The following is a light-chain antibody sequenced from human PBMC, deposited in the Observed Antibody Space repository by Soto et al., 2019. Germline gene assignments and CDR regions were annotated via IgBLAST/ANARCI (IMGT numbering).Light chain of an antibody. CDR2: DAS. V-gene: IGKV3-11*01. CDR1: QSVSSY. CDR3: HQRSNWPAT. Sequence: EIVLTQSPATLSLSPGERATLSCRASQSVSSYLAWYQQKPGQAPRLLIHDASNRATGIPARFSGSGSGTDFTPTISSLEPEDFAVYYCHQRSNWPATFGQGTKVEIK. J-gene: IGKJ1*01.